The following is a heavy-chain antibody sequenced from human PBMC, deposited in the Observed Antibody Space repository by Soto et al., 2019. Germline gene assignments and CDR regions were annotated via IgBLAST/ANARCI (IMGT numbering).Heavy chain of an antibody. CDR2: ISGSGGST. CDR3: AKDPSYCSGGSCYYFDY. Sequence: GESLKISCAASGFTFSSYAMSWVRQAPGKGLEWVSAISGSGGSTYYADSVKGRFTISRDNSKNTLYLQMNSLRAEDTAVYYCAKDPSYCSGGSCYYFDYWGQGTLVTVSS. CDR1: GFTFSSYA. J-gene: IGHJ4*02. V-gene: IGHV3-23*01. D-gene: IGHD2-15*01.